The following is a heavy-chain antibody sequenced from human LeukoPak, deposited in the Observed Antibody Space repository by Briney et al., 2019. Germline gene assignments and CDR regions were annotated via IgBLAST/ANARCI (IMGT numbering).Heavy chain of an antibody. Sequence: PSETLSLTCAVYGGSFTGYYWSWIRQSPGKGLRWIAEVNHRGDTNYNPSVKGRVTISVDTSKNQFSPKVTSLTAADTAVYYCARGPTISETGYFDYWGQGTLVTVSS. J-gene: IGHJ4*03. D-gene: IGHD1-1*01. CDR2: VNHRGDT. V-gene: IGHV4-34*01. CDR1: GGSFTGYY. CDR3: ARGPTISETGYFDY.